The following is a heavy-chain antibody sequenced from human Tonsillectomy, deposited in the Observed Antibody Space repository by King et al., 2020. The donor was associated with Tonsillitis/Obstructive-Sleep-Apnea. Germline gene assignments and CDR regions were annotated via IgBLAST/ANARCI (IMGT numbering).Heavy chain of an antibody. CDR2: IYHSGST. J-gene: IGHJ4*02. CDR3: ARHRRDDGFDY. V-gene: IGHV4-4*02. CDR1: GDSISSNNW. D-gene: IGHD4-17*01. Sequence: QLQESGPGLVKPSGTLSLTCAVSGDSISSNNWWSWVRQPPGKGLEWLGEIYHSGSTTYSPSLKSRLTISADKSKNQFSLKLNSVTAADTAVYYCARHRRDDGFDYWGQGTLVPVSA.